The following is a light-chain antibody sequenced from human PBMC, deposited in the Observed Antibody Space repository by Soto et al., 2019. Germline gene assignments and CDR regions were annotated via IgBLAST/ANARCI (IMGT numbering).Light chain of an antibody. CDR1: RSVSTY. Sequence: EIVMTQSPATLSVSPGERATLSCRASRSVSTYLAWYQQKPGQAPGLLIYGASTRATGVPARFSGSGSGTDFTLTISSLRSEDFAVYYWQQYVNWPRTFGQGTRVEIK. V-gene: IGKV3-15*01. CDR3: QQYVNWPRT. J-gene: IGKJ1*01. CDR2: GAS.